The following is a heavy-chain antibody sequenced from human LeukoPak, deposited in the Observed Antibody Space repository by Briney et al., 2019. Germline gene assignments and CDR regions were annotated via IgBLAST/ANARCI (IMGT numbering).Heavy chain of an antibody. D-gene: IGHD3-9*01. J-gene: IGHJ4*02. V-gene: IGHV4-61*01. Sequence: SETLSLTCTVSGGSVSSGSYYWSWIRQPPGKGLEWIGYIYYSGSTNYNPSLKSRVTISVDTSKNQFSLKLSSVTAADTAVYYCASVLTGYYHFDYWGQGTLVTVSS. CDR3: ASVLTGYYHFDY. CDR1: GGSVSSGSYY. CDR2: IYYSGST.